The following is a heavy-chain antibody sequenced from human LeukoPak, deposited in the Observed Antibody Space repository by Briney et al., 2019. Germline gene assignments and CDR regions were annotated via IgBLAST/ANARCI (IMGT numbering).Heavy chain of an antibody. CDR2: IWYDGSYK. CDR3: ARDFCSGGSCYHFDY. J-gene: IGHJ4*02. Sequence: PGGSLRLSCAASAFTFSSYGMHWVRQAPGKGLEWVAVIWYDGSYKYYADSVKGRFTISRDNSKNTLYLQMNSLRAEDTAVYTCARDFCSGGSCYHFDYWGQGTLVTVSS. CDR1: AFTFSSYG. V-gene: IGHV3-33*01. D-gene: IGHD2-15*01.